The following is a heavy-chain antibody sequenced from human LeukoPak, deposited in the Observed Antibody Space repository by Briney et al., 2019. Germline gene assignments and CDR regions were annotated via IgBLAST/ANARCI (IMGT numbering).Heavy chain of an antibody. CDR3: AKGLKDGLGSGSFDY. D-gene: IGHD3-10*01. V-gene: IGHV3-23*01. CDR1: GFTFSNYA. Sequence: PGGSLRLSCGAPGFTFSNYAMSWVRQAPGKGLEWVSAISGSGSNTNFADSVKGRCTISRDNSKNTLYLQVNSLRGEDTAVYYCAKGLKDGLGSGSFDYWGQGTLVTVSS. CDR2: ISGSGSNT. J-gene: IGHJ4*02.